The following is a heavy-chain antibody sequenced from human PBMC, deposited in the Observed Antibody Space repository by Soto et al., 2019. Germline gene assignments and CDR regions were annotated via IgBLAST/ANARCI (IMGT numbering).Heavy chain of an antibody. CDR3: AKDRGGAAAGPTKFYGMDV. CDR2: ISGSGDST. J-gene: IGHJ6*02. V-gene: IGHV3-23*01. Sequence: EVQLLESGGGLVQPGGSLRLSCAASGFTFSSYAMSWVRQAPGKGLEWVSVISGSGDSTYYADSGRGRFTISRDNSKSTLYLQMNSLRAEDTAVYYCAKDRGGAAAGPTKFYGMDVWGQGTTVTVSS. CDR1: GFTFSSYA. D-gene: IGHD6-13*01.